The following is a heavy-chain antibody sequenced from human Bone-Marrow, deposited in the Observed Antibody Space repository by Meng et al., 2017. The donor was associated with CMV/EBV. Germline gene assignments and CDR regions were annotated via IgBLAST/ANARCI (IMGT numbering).Heavy chain of an antibody. Sequence: ASVKVSCKASGYIFTGYYMHWVRQAPGQGLEWMGWINPNSGGTNFAQKFQGRVTMTRDTSINTAYMELRSLRSDDTAVYYCARDLWAIFGVVIDRDDYYVMDVWGQATTATSSS. CDR2: INPNSGGT. CDR1: GYIFTGYY. CDR3: ARDLWAIFGVVIDRDDYYVMDV. V-gene: IGHV1-2*02. J-gene: IGHJ6*02. D-gene: IGHD3-3*01.